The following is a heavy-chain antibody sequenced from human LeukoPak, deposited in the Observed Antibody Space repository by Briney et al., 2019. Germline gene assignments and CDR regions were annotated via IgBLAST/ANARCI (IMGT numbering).Heavy chain of an antibody. CDR1: GFTFTNYW. V-gene: IGHV3-74*01. CDR3: ARDDRITMVRGVPGYYGMDV. J-gene: IGHJ6*02. CDR2: IDIDGTGT. D-gene: IGHD3-10*01. Sequence: GGSLRLSCAASGFTFTNYWMHWVRQAPGKGLVWVSRIDIDGTGTSYADSVKGRFTISRDNAKNTVSLQMNSLKAEDTAVYYCARDDRITMVRGVPGYYGMDVWGQGTTVTVSS.